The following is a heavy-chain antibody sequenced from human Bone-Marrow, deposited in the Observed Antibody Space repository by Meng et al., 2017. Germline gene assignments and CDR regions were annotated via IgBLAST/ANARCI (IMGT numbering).Heavy chain of an antibody. V-gene: IGHV3-9*01. CDR3: AKDTHYRANLRILEWLLYNSGMDV. CDR1: GFTFDDYA. J-gene: IGHJ6*02. Sequence: SLKISCTASGFTFDDYAMHWVRQAPGKGLEWVSGISWNSGSICYADSVKGRFTISRDNAKNSLYLQMNSLRAEDTALYYCAKDTHYRANLRILEWLLYNSGMDVWGQGTTVTVSS. D-gene: IGHD3-3*01. CDR2: ISWNSGSI.